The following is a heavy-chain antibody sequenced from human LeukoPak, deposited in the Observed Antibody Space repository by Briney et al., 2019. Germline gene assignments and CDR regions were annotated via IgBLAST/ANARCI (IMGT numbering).Heavy chain of an antibody. J-gene: IGHJ4*02. Sequence: GGSLRLSCAASGLTFSTYGMNWVRQAPGKGLEWVAVIWYDGSNKYYADSVKGRFTISRDNSKDTLYLQMNSLRAEDTAMYYCASQMVAASSYWGQGTLVTVSS. D-gene: IGHD2-15*01. CDR1: GLTFSTYG. CDR3: ASQMVAASSY. V-gene: IGHV3-33*01. CDR2: IWYDGSNK.